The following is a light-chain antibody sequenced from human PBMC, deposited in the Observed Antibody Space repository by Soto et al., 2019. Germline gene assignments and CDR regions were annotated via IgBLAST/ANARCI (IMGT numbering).Light chain of an antibody. V-gene: IGLV4-60*02. J-gene: IGLJ1*01. CDR3: ETWDSITHV. CDR2: LEGSGSY. CDR1: SGHSSYI. Sequence: SWAQSALGSSVKLTCTLSSGHSSYIIAWHQQQPGKAPRYLMKLEGSGSYNKGSGVPDRFSGSSSGADRYLTIANLQFEDEADYYCETWDSITHVFGTGTKVTVL.